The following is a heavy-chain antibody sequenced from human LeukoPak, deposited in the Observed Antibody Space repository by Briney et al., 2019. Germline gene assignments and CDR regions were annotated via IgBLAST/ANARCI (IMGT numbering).Heavy chain of an antibody. V-gene: IGHV3-48*02. Sequence: GGSLRLSCAASGFIFCNYNTNWVRQAPGKGLEWVSCISTGGTNIYYADSVKGQFTISGDNAKNSLYLQMNSLRDDDTAVYYCARDIRATGHGTFDYWGQGTLVTVSS. CDR1: GFIFCNYN. D-gene: IGHD1-1*01. CDR2: ISTGGTNI. J-gene: IGHJ4*02. CDR3: ARDIRATGHGTFDY.